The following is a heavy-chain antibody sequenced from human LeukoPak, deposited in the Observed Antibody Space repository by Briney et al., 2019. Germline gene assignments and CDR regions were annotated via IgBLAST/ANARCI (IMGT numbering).Heavy chain of an antibody. CDR1: GGSFSGYY. D-gene: IGHD3-10*02. V-gene: IGHV4-34*01. J-gene: IGHJ4*02. Sequence: SETLSLTCAVYGGSFSGYYWSWIRQPPGKGLEWIGEINHSGSTNYNPSLKSRVTISVDTSKNQFSLKLSSVTAADTAVYYCARHVHRFEYYFDYWGQGTLVTVSS. CDR2: INHSGST. CDR3: ARHVHRFEYYFDY.